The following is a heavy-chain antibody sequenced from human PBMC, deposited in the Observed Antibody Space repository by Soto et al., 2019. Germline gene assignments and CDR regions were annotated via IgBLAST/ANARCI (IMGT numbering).Heavy chain of an antibody. J-gene: IGHJ4*02. Sequence: EVQLVESGGGLVKPGGSLRLSCAASGFTFSSDSMNWVRQAPGKGLGWVSSISSSSYYIYYADSVKGRFTISRDNAKNSLYLQMNSLRAEDTAVYYCARDYGSRGGRFDCWGQGTLVTVSS. CDR2: ISSSSYYI. V-gene: IGHV3-21*01. CDR1: GFTFSSDS. CDR3: ARDYGSRGGRFDC. D-gene: IGHD3-22*01.